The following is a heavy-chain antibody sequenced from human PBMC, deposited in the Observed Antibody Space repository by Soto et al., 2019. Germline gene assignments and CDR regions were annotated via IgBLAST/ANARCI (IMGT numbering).Heavy chain of an antibody. D-gene: IGHD3-9*01. CDR3: ARALTYYDILTGYSQYYYYGMDV. V-gene: IGHV1-3*01. CDR2: INAGNGNT. CDR1: GYTFTSYA. J-gene: IGHJ6*02. Sequence: ASVKVSCKASGYTFTSYAMHWVRQAPGQRLEWMGWINAGNGNTKYSQKYQGRVTITRDTSASTAYMELSSLRSEDTAVYYCARALTYYDILTGYSQYYYYGMDVWGQGTTVTVSS.